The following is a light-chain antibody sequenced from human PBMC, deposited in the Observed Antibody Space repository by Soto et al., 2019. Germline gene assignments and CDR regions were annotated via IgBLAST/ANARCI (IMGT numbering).Light chain of an antibody. V-gene: IGLV2-14*03. Sequence: QSALTQPASVSGSPEQRIPISGTGVRTNFPDGYDYVSWYQQHQGQAPQLIIYDVSNRPSGVSDRFSGSKSGNTASLTISGLQAEDEAEYYCTSYTSSTPFYVFGTGTKLTVL. J-gene: IGLJ1*01. CDR3: TSYTSSTPFYV. CDR2: DVS. CDR1: RTNFPDGYDY.